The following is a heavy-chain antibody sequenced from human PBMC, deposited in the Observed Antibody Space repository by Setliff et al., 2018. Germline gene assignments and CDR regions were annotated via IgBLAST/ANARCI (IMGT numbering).Heavy chain of an antibody. D-gene: IGHD3-22*01. CDR3: ARDAPKVVDKFDL. CDR1: GYTFTKYG. J-gene: IGHJ3*01. Sequence: ASVKVSCKAFGYTFTKYGIDWVRQAPGQGLQWLGWISPYNGNTDYVYNVRDRITMTTDTSTGTAYMELRSLTSDDSAVYYCARDAPKVVDKFDLWGQGTKVTVSS. CDR2: ISPYNGNT. V-gene: IGHV1-18*01.